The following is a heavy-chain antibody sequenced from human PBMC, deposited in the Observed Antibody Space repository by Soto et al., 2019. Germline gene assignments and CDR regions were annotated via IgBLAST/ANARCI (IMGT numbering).Heavy chain of an antibody. D-gene: IGHD5-18*01. CDR3: ARHIRYTYGYFPHYIDQ. CDR1: GGAIIDTNYY. J-gene: IGHJ4*02. CDR2: IFHSGNT. Sequence: SETLSLTCTVSGGAIIDTNYYWGWIRQPPGKGLEWIGSIFHSGNTYYNPSLESRVTISVDTSKNQFSLMLNSVTAADTAIYYCARHIRYTYGYFPHYIDQWGKGTLVTVSS. V-gene: IGHV4-39*01.